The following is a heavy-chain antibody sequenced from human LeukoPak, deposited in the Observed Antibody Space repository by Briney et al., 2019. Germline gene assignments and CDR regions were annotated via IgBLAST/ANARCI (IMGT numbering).Heavy chain of an antibody. CDR1: GFTFSSYA. CDR2: ISYDGSNK. J-gene: IGHJ5*02. V-gene: IGHV3-30-3*01. CDR3: ARDPYPNYDFWSGYYSLNWFDP. D-gene: IGHD3-3*01. Sequence: PGGSLRLSCAASGFTFSSYAMHWVRQAPGKGLEWVAVISYDGSNKYYADSVKGRFTISRDNSKNTLYLQMNSLRAEDTAVYYCARDPYPNYDFWSGYYSLNWFDPWGQGTLVTVSS.